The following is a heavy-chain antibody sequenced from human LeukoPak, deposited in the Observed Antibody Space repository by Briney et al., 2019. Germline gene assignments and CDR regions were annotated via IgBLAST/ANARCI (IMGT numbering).Heavy chain of an antibody. CDR3: ASCGGDCLGTYYNYYMDV. D-gene: IGHD2-21*02. CDR2: ISSSSGYI. V-gene: IGHV3-21*01. J-gene: IGHJ6*03. Sequence: GGSLRLSCAASGFTFSSYSMIWVRQAPGKGLEWVSSISSSSGYIYYADSVKGRFTISRDNAKNSLYLQMNSLRAEDTAVYYCASCGGDCLGTYYNYYMDVWGKGTTVTASS. CDR1: GFTFSSYS.